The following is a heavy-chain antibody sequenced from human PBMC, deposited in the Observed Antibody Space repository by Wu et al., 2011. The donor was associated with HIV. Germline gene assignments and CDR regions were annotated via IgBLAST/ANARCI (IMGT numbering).Heavy chain of an antibody. V-gene: IGHV1-69*14. J-gene: IGHJ4*02. Sequence: QVQLVQSGAEVKKPGSSVKLSCKVSGDSFSRYTLSWVRQAPGQGLEWMGGIIPMFGTANYAQKFQGRVTVTADKSTSTAYMELSSLRSEDTAVYYCASGTLFSRGYADWGQGTLVTVSS. CDR3: ASGTLFSRGYAD. D-gene: IGHD5-12*01. CDR2: IIPMFGTA. CDR1: GDSFSRYT.